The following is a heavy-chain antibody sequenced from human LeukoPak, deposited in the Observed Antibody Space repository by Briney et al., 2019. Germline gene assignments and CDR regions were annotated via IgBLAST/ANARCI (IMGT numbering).Heavy chain of an antibody. J-gene: IGHJ4*02. V-gene: IGHV3-64D*06. Sequence: GGFLRPSCSASGFSFIVYAMHWGRPAPGEGLEYVSAINGDGGSTYDAYSVKGRFTISRDNSKNTLYLQMSNLRAEDTAVYYCVKGTMGIAGTVGYDYWGQGTLVTVSS. D-gene: IGHD6-13*01. CDR1: GFSFIVYA. CDR2: INGDGGST. CDR3: VKGTMGIAGTVGYDY.